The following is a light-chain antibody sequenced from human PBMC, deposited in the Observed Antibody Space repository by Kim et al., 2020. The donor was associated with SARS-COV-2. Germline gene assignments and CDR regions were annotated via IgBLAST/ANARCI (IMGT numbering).Light chain of an antibody. CDR1: SGYSNYK. V-gene: IGLV9-49*01. CDR2: VGTGGIVG. Sequence: QPVLTQPPSASASLGASVTLTCTLSSGYSNYKVDWYHQRPGKGPRFVMRVGTGGIVGSKGDGIPDRFSVLGSGLNRYQTIKNSQEEDEGDFHCGADQGSVRKFVYVFGSGTKVTV. J-gene: IGLJ1*01. CDR3: GADQGSVRKFVYV.